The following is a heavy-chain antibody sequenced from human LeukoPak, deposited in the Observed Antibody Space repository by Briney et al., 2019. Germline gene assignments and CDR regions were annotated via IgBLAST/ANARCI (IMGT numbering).Heavy chain of an antibody. CDR3: ARDRGDYGDYPFDY. V-gene: IGHV3-53*01. Sequence: GGSLRLSCAASGFTFSDYYMSWIRQAPGKGLEWVSVIYSGGSTYYADSVKGRFTISRDNSKNTLYLQMNSLRAEDTAVYYCARDRGDYGDYPFDYWGQGTLVTVSS. J-gene: IGHJ4*02. CDR1: GFTFSDYY. CDR2: IYSGGST. D-gene: IGHD4-17*01.